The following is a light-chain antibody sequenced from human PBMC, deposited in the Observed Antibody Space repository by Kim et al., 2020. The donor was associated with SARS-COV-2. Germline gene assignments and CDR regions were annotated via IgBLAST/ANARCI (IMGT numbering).Light chain of an antibody. J-gene: IGLJ1*01. CDR3: ASWDDSLNGHV. CDR2: NKD. CDR1: NCNIGTNT. V-gene: IGLV1-44*01. Sequence: GQRVTISCSGSNCNIGTNTVDWYQQLPGAAPKLLIYNKDKRPSGIPDRFSGSKSGTSASLAISGLQSEDEADYYCASWDDSLNGHVFGSGTKVTVL.